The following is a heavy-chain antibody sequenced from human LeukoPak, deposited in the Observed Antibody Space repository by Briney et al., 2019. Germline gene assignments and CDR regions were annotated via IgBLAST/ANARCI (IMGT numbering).Heavy chain of an antibody. CDR1: GGSISSSGYY. CDR2: IYYSGST. V-gene: IGHV4-39*01. CDR3: ARLSCSSSSCFFPNAFDI. J-gene: IGHJ3*02. Sequence: SETLSLTCTVSGGSISSSGYYWGWIRQPPGKGLEWIANIYYSGSTYYNSSLKSRVTISVDTSKNQFSLKLSSVTAADTAVYYCARLSCSSSSCFFPNAFDIWGQGTMVTVSS. D-gene: IGHD2-2*01.